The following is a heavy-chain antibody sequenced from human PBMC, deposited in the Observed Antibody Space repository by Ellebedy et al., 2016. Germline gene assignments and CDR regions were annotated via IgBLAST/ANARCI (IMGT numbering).Heavy chain of an antibody. V-gene: IGHV4-59*01. CDR2: IYYSGST. Sequence: SETLSLTCTVSGGSISRYYWSLIRQPTGKGLEWIGYIYYSGSTNYNPSLKSRVTISVDTSKNQFSLKLSSVTAADTAVYCCARDSLRGYSYGSGDYGMDVWGQGTTVTVCS. CDR1: GGSISRYY. J-gene: IGHJ6*02. CDR3: ARDSLRGYSYGSGDYGMDV. D-gene: IGHD5-18*01.